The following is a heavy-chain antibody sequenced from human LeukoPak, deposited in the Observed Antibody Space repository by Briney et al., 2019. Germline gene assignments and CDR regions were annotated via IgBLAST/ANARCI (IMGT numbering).Heavy chain of an antibody. CDR3: AGIGVAGQFDY. CDR1: GFTFSSYS. D-gene: IGHD6-19*01. J-gene: IGHJ4*02. V-gene: IGHV3-21*01. Sequence: GGSLRPSCAASGFTFSSYSMNWVRQAPGKGLEWVSYISSHKTYIYYADSVKDRFTISRDNAKSSLYLQMNSLRAEDTAVYYCAGIGVAGQFDYWGQGTLVTVSS. CDR2: ISSHKTYI.